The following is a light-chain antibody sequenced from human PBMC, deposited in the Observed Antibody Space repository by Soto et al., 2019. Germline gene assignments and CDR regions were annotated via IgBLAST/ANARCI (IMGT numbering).Light chain of an antibody. J-gene: IGLJ1*01. Sequence: QSALTQPASVSGSTGQSITISCTGTSSDVGGYIYVSWYQQHPGKAPKLMIYDVTSRPSGVSYRFSGSKSGNTASLTISGLQAEDEADYYCSSYTTSSSYVFGNGTKVTVL. V-gene: IGLV2-14*01. CDR3: SSYTTSSSYV. CDR1: SSDVGGYIY. CDR2: DVT.